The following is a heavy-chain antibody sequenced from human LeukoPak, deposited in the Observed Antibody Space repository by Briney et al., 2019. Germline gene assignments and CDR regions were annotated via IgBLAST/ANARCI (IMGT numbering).Heavy chain of an antibody. V-gene: IGHV1-8*03. CDR1: GYTFTSYD. CDR3: ARDRIRTKWLTDYYYYMDV. Sequence: ASVKVSCKASGYTFTSYDINWVRQATGQGLEWMGWMNPNSGNTGYAQKFQGRVTITRNTSISTAYMELSSLRSEDTAVYYCARDRIRTKWLTDYYYYMDVWGKGTTVTISS. J-gene: IGHJ6*03. D-gene: IGHD6-19*01. CDR2: MNPNSGNT.